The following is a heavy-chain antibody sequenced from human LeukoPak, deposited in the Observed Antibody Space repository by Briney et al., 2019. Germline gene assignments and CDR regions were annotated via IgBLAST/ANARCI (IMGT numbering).Heavy chain of an antibody. V-gene: IGHV3-23*01. Sequence: GGSLRLSCAASGSTFSNFAMSCVRQAPGKGLEWVSGISTRGGGIYYAESVKGRFTISRDNSKNTLYLQMKSLRAEDTAVYYCAKDGFDYYDSSGYYYFDDWGQGTLVTVSS. CDR1: GSTFSNFA. CDR3: AKDGFDYYDSSGYYYFDD. D-gene: IGHD3-22*01. CDR2: ISTRGGGI. J-gene: IGHJ4*02.